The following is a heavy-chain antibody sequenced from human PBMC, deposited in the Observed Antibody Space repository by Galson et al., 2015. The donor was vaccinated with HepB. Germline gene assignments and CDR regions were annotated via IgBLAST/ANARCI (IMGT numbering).Heavy chain of an antibody. CDR1: GFTFSRYA. Sequence: SLRLSCAASGFTFSRYAMNWVRQAPGKGPEWVSGISGSGDSTYYTASVKGRSTISRDNSKNTLYLQLHSLRAEDTAVYYCAKDLYFGELVYGDHWGQGTLVTGSS. CDR3: AKDLYFGELVYGDH. J-gene: IGHJ5*02. V-gene: IGHV3-23*01. CDR2: ISGSGDST. D-gene: IGHD3-10*01.